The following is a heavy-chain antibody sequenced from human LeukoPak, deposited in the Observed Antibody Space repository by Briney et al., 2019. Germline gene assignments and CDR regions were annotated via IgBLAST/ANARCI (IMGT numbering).Heavy chain of an antibody. J-gene: IGHJ4*02. D-gene: IGHD5-24*01. Sequence: PGGSLRLSCAASGFTFSSCSMNWVRHAPGKGLEWVSSISSSSYIYYADSVKGRFTISRDNAKNSLYLQMNSLRAEDTAVYYCARGRDGYNTLDYWGQGTLVTVSS. CDR2: ISSSSYI. CDR1: GFTFSSCS. V-gene: IGHV3-21*01. CDR3: ARGRDGYNTLDY.